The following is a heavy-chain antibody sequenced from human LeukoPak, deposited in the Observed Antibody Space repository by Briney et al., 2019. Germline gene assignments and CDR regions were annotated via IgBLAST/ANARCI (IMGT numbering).Heavy chain of an antibody. J-gene: IGHJ1*01. CDR1: GFTFSSYW. Sequence: GGSLRLSCAASGFTFSSYWMSWVRQAPGKGLEWVANIKQDGSEKYYVDSVKGRFTISRDNSKNTLYLQMNSLRAEDTAVYYCAKAAPAAIKAEYFQHWGQGTLVTVSS. V-gene: IGHV3-7*03. D-gene: IGHD2-2*01. CDR3: AKAAPAAIKAEYFQH. CDR2: IKQDGSEK.